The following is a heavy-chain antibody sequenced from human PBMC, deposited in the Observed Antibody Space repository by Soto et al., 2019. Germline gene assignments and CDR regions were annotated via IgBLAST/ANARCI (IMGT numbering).Heavy chain of an antibody. Sequence: QVQLQESGPGLVKPSETLSLTCTVSGGSISSYYWSWIRQPPGKGLEWIGYIYYSGSTNYNPSLKSRVTISVDTSKNQFSLKLSSVTAADTAVYYCARDLGKDLGIDYWGQGTLVTVSS. D-gene: IGHD7-27*01. CDR3: ARDLGKDLGIDY. J-gene: IGHJ4*02. V-gene: IGHV4-59*01. CDR1: GGSISSYY. CDR2: IYYSGST.